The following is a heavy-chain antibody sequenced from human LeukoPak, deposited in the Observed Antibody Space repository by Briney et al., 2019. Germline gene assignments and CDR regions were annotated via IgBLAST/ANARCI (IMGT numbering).Heavy chain of an antibody. Sequence: PSGTLSLTCAVSRNSMSSSNWWSWVRQPPGKGLEWIGEIYHSGSTNYNPSLRSRVTISVDKSKNQFSLKLSSVTAADTAVYYCARFGSGWYGFDYWGQGTLVSVSS. V-gene: IGHV4-4*02. J-gene: IGHJ4*02. CDR1: RNSMSSSNW. CDR2: IYHSGST. D-gene: IGHD6-19*01. CDR3: ARFGSGWYGFDY.